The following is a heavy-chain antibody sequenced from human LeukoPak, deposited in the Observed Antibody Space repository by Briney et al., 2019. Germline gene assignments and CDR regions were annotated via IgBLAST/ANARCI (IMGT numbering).Heavy chain of an antibody. CDR2: IYYAGYT. D-gene: IGHD3-10*01. CDR1: GASIGTADYY. Sequence: SETLSLTCTVSGASIGTADYYWGWIRQTPGKALEWIGSIYYAGYTYYNPSLKSRVTMSLDTAKDQISLRLTSVTAADTAVYFCARNTYGHLNWFDPWGQGTLVTVSS. CDR3: ARNTYGHLNWFDP. V-gene: IGHV4-39*07. J-gene: IGHJ5*02.